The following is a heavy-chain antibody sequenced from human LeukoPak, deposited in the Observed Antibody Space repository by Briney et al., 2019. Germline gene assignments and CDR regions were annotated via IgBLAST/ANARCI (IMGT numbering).Heavy chain of an antibody. CDR3: ARANMVRGVGLFFDRNWFDP. Sequence: ASVKVSCKASGYTFTGYYMHWVRQAPGQGLEWMGWINPNSGGTNYAQKFQGRVTMTRDTSISTAHMELSGLRSDDTAVYYCARANMVRGVGLFFDRNWFDPWGQGTLVTVSS. J-gene: IGHJ5*02. CDR1: GYTFTGYY. D-gene: IGHD3-10*01. CDR2: INPNSGGT. V-gene: IGHV1-2*02.